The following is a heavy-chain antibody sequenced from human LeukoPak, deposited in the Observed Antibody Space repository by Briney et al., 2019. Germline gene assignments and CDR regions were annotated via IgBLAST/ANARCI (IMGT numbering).Heavy chain of an antibody. CDR2: ISYDGSNK. CDR1: GFTFSSYG. Sequence: GRSLRLSCAASGFTFSSYGMHWVRQAPGKGLEWVAVISYDGSNKYYADSVKGRFTISRGNSKNTLYLQMNSLRVEDTAVYYCARHPGRDGYKPNWFDPWGQGTLVTVSS. CDR3: ARHPGRDGYKPNWFDP. V-gene: IGHV3-30*03. J-gene: IGHJ5*02. D-gene: IGHD5-24*01.